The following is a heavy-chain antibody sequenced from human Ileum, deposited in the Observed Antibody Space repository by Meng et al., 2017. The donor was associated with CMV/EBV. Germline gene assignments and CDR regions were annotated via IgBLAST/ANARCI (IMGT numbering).Heavy chain of an antibody. CDR2: LYYSGTT. Sequence: QLQLQGSGPGLVTPSETLSLICPVSGGSISIGRHYWGWIRQPPGKGLEWIGILYYSGTTYYNPSLKSRVTMSVGTSENQFSLKMNSVTAADTAVYYCARWSPESSSWSGFDFWGQGTLVTVSS. CDR3: ARWSPESSSWSGFDF. J-gene: IGHJ4*02. D-gene: IGHD6-13*01. V-gene: IGHV4-39*07. CDR1: GGSISIGRHY.